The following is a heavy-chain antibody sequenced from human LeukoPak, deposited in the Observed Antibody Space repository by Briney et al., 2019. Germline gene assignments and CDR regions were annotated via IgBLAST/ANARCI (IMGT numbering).Heavy chain of an antibody. D-gene: IGHD2-2*01. CDR2: INHSGST. V-gene: IGHV4-34*01. Sequence: SETLSLTCAVYGGSFSGYYWSWIRQPPGKGLEWIGEINHSGSTNYNPSLKSRVTISVDTSKNQFSLKLSSVTAADTAVYYCARGRTRYCSSTSCYGPFYYYYMDVWGKGTTVTVSS. CDR1: GGSFSGYY. CDR3: ARGRTRYCSSTSCYGPFYYYYMDV. J-gene: IGHJ6*03.